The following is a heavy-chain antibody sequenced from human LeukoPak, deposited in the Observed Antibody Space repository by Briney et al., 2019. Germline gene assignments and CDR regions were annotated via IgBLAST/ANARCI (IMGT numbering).Heavy chain of an antibody. Sequence: PGGSLRLSCAASGFTFSSYAMSWVRQAPGKGLEWVSAVSGSGGSTYYADSVKGRFAISRDNSKNTLYLQMNSLRAEDTAVYYCAKEGIARTNQDRFDPWGQGTLVTVSS. D-gene: IGHD6-13*01. V-gene: IGHV3-23*01. CDR1: GFTFSSYA. J-gene: IGHJ5*02. CDR3: AKEGIARTNQDRFDP. CDR2: VSGSGGST.